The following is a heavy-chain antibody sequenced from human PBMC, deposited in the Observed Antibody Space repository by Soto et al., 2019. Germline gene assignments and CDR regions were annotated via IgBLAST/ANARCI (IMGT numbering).Heavy chain of an antibody. Sequence: GESLKISCKVSGYSFTSYWIGWVRQMPGKGLEWMGIIYPGDSDTRYSPSFQGQVTISADKSISTAYLQWSSLKASDIAMYYCARSSRGYYDSSGYFEINYYYYYGMDVWGQGTTVTVSS. CDR2: IYPGDSDT. J-gene: IGHJ6*02. D-gene: IGHD3-22*01. CDR3: ARSSRGYYDSSGYFEINYYYYYGMDV. CDR1: GYSFTSYW. V-gene: IGHV5-51*01.